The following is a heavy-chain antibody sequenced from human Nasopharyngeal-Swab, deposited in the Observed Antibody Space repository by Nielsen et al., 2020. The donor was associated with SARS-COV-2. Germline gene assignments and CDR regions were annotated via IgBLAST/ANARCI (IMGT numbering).Heavy chain of an antibody. J-gene: IGHJ4*02. D-gene: IGHD3-3*01. V-gene: IGHV1-18*01. CDR3: ARHYDFWSGYLPYYFDC. Sequence: ASVKVSCKASGYTFTSYGISWVRQAPGQGLEWMGWISAYNGNANYAQKLQGRVTMTTDTSTSTAYMELRSLRSDDTAVYYCARHYDFWSGYLPYYFDCWGQGTLVTVSS. CDR2: ISAYNGNA. CDR1: GYTFTSYG.